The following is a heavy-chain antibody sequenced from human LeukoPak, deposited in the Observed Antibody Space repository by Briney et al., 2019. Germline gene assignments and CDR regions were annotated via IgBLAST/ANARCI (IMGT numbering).Heavy chain of an antibody. CDR1: GGSISSGSYY. J-gene: IGHJ4*02. V-gene: IGHV4-61*02. Sequence: PSQTLSLTCTVSGGSISSGSYYWSWIRQPAGKGLECIGRIYTSGSTNYNPSLKSRVTTSVDTSKNQFSLKLSSVTAADTAVYYCARDQNDFWSGSPVYWGQGTLVTVSS. D-gene: IGHD3-3*01. CDR3: ARDQNDFWSGSPVY. CDR2: IYTSGST.